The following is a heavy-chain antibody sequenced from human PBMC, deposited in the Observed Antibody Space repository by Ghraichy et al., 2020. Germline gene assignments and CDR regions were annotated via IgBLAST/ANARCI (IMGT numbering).Heavy chain of an antibody. V-gene: IGHV4-31*03. CDR1: GGSISSGGYY. J-gene: IGHJ4*02. D-gene: IGHD2-2*01. CDR3: ARGAQKRDIIAVATRSKYYFDY. CDR2: IYYSGST. Sequence: SETLSLTCTVSGGSISSGGYYWSWIRQHPGKGLEWIGYIYYSGSTYYNPSLKSRVTISVDTSKNQFSLKLSSVTAADTAVYYCARGAQKRDIIAVATRSKYYFDYWGQGTLVTVSS.